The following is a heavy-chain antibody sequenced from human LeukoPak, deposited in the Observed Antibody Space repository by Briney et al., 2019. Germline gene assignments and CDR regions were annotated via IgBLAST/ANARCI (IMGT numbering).Heavy chain of an antibody. CDR3: ARGDPGYCSSTSCPSTVYYYYYMDV. CDR1: GGSISSSSYY. D-gene: IGHD2-2*01. Sequence: SETLSLTCTVSGGSISSSSYYWGWIRQPPGKGREWIGSIYYSGSTYYNPSLKSRVTISVDTSKNQFSLKLGSVTAADTAVYYCARGDPGYCSSTSCPSTVYYYYYMDVWGKGTTVTVSS. J-gene: IGHJ6*03. CDR2: IYYSGST. V-gene: IGHV4-39*07.